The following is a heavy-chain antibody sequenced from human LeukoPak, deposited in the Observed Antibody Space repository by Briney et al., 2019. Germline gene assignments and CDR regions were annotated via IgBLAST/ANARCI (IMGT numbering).Heavy chain of an antibody. CDR2: IYYSGST. J-gene: IGHJ5*02. Sequence: SETLSLTCTVSGGSISSGDYYWSWIRQPPGKGLEWIGYIYYSGSTYYNPSLKSRVTISVDTSKNQFSLKLSSVTAADTAVYYCAREEAAAGLDPWGQGTLVTVSS. CDR3: AREEAAAGLDP. CDR1: GGSISSGDYY. D-gene: IGHD6-13*01. V-gene: IGHV4-30-4*01.